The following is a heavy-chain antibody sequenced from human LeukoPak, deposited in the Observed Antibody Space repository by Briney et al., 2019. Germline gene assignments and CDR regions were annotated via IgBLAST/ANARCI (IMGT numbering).Heavy chain of an antibody. D-gene: IGHD1-14*01. V-gene: IGHV4-4*07. CDR1: GGSISSYY. Sequence: SETLSLTCTVSGGSISSYYWSWIRQPAGKGLEWIGRIYTSGSTNYNPSLKSRVTISVDKSKNQFSLKLSSVTAADTAVYYCATGGAATEYYFDYWGHGTLVTVSS. J-gene: IGHJ4*01. CDR3: ATGGAATEYYFDY. CDR2: IYTSGST.